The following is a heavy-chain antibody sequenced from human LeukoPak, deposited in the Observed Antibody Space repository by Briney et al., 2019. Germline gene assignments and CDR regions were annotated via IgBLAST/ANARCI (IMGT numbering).Heavy chain of an antibody. V-gene: IGHV5-51*01. D-gene: IGHD3-10*01. CDR1: GYSFTSYW. CDR2: IYPGDSDT. CDR3: AVGSGSYYRWGDDAFDI. Sequence: GESLKISCKGSGYSFTSYWIGWVRQMPGKGLEWMGVIYPGDSDTRYSPSFQGQVTISADKSISTAYLQWSSLKASDTAMYYCAVGSGSYYRWGDDAFDIWGQGTMVTVSS. J-gene: IGHJ3*02.